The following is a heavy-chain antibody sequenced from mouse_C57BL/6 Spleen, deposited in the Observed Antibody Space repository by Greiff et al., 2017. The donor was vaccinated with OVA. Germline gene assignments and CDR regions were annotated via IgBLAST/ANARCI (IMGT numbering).Heavy chain of an antibody. CDR2: INPNNGGT. CDR1: GYTFTDYY. V-gene: IGHV1-26*01. J-gene: IGHJ2*01. D-gene: IGHD1-3*01. Sequence: VQLQQSGPELVKPGASVKISCKASGYTFTDYYMNWVKQSHGKSLEWIGDINPNNGGTSYNQKFKGKATLTVDKSSSTAYMELRSLTSEDSAVYYCARNEWDYWGQGSTLTVSS. CDR3: ARNEWDY.